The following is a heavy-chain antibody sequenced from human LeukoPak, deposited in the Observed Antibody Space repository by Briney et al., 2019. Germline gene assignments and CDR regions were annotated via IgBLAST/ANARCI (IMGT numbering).Heavy chain of an antibody. Sequence: ASVKVSCKASGGTFSSYAISWVRQAPGQGLEWMGWINAGNGNTKYSQKFQGRVTITRDTSASTAYMELSSLRSEDTAVYYCAREVAAAGTDYWGQGTLVTVSS. CDR2: INAGNGNT. V-gene: IGHV1-3*01. D-gene: IGHD6-13*01. CDR3: AREVAAAGTDY. CDR1: GGTFSSYA. J-gene: IGHJ4*02.